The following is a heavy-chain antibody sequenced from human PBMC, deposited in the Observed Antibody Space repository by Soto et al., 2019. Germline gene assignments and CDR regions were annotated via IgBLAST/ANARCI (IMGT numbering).Heavy chain of an antibody. CDR3: TPASGYYDSSGYYVDY. CDR2: ISGSGGST. J-gene: IGHJ4*02. V-gene: IGHV3-23*01. D-gene: IGHD3-22*01. CDR1: GFTFSSYA. Sequence: PGGPLRLSCAASGFTFSSYAMSWVRQAPGKGLEWVSAISGSGGSTYHADSVRGRFTISRDNSKNTLYLQMNSLRAEDTAVYYYTPASGYYDSSGYYVDYWGQGTLVTVSS.